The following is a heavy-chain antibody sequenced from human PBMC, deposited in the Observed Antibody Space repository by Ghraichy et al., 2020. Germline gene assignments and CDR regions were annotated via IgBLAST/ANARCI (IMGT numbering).Heavy chain of an antibody. J-gene: IGHJ6*02. V-gene: IGHV1-2*02. CDR2: INPNSGGT. D-gene: IGHD3-10*01. CDR1: GYTFTGYY. Sequence: ASVKVSCKASGYTFTGYYMHWVRQAPGQGLEWMGWINPNSGGTNYAQKFQGRVTMTRDTSISTAYMELSRLRSDDTAVYYCARDRSGHEYYYGSGSYRYYYYGMDVWGQGTTVTVSS. CDR3: ARDRSGHEYYYGSGSYRYYYYGMDV.